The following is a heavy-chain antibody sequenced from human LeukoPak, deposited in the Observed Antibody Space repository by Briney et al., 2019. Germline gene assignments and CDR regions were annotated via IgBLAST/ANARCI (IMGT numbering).Heavy chain of an antibody. CDR3: ARGAFASGCYYFDF. CDR2: VYSSGST. D-gene: IGHD6-19*01. Sequence: SETLSLTCTVSGDSFSSYYWSWIRQPPGKGLEWIAYVYSSGSTNYNPSLKSRVTISIDTSKNQFSLKLSSVTAADTAVYYCARGAFASGCYYFDFWGQGALVTVSS. CDR1: GDSFSSYY. V-gene: IGHV4-59*01. J-gene: IGHJ4*02.